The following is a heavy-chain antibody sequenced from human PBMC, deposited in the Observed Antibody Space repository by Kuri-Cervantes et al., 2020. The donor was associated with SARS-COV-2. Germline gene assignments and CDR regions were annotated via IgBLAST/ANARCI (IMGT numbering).Heavy chain of an antibody. CDR2: ITSSSYI. Sequence: GGSLRLSCAASGFTFSSYFMHWVRQAPGKGLEWVSSITSSSYIYSADSVKGRFTISRDNAKNSLYLQMSSLRAEDTAVYYCARDLRLGKSLDYWGQGTLVTVSS. CDR1: GFTFSSYF. CDR3: ARDLRLGKSLDY. D-gene: IGHD7-27*01. V-gene: IGHV3-69-1*01. J-gene: IGHJ4*02.